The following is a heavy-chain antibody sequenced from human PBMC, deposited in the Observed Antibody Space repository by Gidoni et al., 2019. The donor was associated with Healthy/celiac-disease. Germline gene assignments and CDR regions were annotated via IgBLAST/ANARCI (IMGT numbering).Heavy chain of an antibody. CDR2: IYYSGST. V-gene: IGHV4-59*01. J-gene: IGHJ4*02. Sequence: QVQLQESVPGLVTPSETLSLTCTFSGGSISSYYWSWIRQPPGKGLEWIGYIYYSGSTNYNPSLKSRVTISVDTAKNQFSLKLSSVTAADTAVYYCARETKSEGIDYWGQGTLVTVSS. CDR3: ARETKSEGIDY. CDR1: GGSISSYY.